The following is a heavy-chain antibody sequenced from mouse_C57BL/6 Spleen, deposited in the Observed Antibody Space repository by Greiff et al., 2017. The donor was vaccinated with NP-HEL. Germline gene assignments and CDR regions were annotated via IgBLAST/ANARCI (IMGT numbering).Heavy chain of an antibody. Sequence: VQLQQSGPELVKPGDSVKISCKASGYSFTGYFMNWVMQSHGKSLEWIGRINPYNGDTFYNQKFKGKATLTVDKSSSTAHMELRSLTSEDSAVYYCARTYDGYSYYYAMDYWGQGTSVTVSS. CDR3: ARTYDGYSYYYAMDY. CDR1: GYSFTGYF. D-gene: IGHD2-3*01. J-gene: IGHJ4*01. CDR2: INPYNGDT. V-gene: IGHV1-20*01.